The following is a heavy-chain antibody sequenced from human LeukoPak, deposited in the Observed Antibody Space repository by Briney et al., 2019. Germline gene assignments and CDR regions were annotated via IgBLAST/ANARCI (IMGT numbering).Heavy chain of an antibody. D-gene: IGHD6-19*01. CDR2: IRGDGRAT. V-gene: IGHV3-74*01. CDR1: GFTFSYAW. CDR3: ARFYFPEEHDRAWYEAH. J-gene: IGHJ4*02. Sequence: PGGSLRLSCAPSGFTFSYAWMSWVRQAPGKELVWVARIRGDGRATTYADSVKGRFTISRDNAMNTVFLQMKSLRAEDTGIYYCARFYFPEEHDRAWYEAHWGQGIRVTVS.